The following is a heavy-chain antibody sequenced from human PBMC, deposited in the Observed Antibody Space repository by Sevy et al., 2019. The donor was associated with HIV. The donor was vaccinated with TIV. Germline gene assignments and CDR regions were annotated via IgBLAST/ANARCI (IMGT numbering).Heavy chain of an antibody. CDR2: ISWNSVSL. J-gene: IGHJ6*02. Sequence: GGCLRLSCAASGFRFSDYAMHWVRQAPGKGLEWISGISWNSVSLDYADSVKGRFTISRDNAKNSLYLQMIRLRSEDTALYYCAQDKPLATMSYSSYYYYYGMDVWGQGTTVTVSS. CDR3: AQDKPLATMSYSSYYYYYGMDV. V-gene: IGHV3-9*01. D-gene: IGHD1-26*01. CDR1: GFRFSDYA.